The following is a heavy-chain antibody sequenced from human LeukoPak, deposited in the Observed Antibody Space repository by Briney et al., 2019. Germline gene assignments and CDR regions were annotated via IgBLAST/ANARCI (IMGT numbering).Heavy chain of an antibody. V-gene: IGHV3-30*02. CDR1: GYSFSSYG. D-gene: IGHD1-1*01. J-gene: IGHJ4*02. CDR2: IRYDGSNK. CDR3: AKGSSTNSYYYGS. Sequence: GGSLRLSCAASGYSFSSYGMHWVRQAPGKGLEWVTFIRYDGSNKYYADSVKGRFTISRDNSKNTLYLQMDTLRAEDTAVYYCAKGSSTNSYYYGSWGPGTLVTVSS.